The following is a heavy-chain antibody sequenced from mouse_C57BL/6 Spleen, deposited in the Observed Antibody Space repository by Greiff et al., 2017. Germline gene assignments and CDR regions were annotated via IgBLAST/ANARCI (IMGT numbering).Heavy chain of an antibody. Sequence: QVQLQQSGAELVRPGTSVKVSCKASGYAFTNYLIEWVKQRPGQGLEWIGVINPGSGGTNYNEKFKGKATLTADKTTSTAYMQLSSLTSEDSAVYFCARYDGYDDYTMDYWGQGTSVTVSS. V-gene: IGHV1-54*01. J-gene: IGHJ4*01. CDR2: INPGSGGT. CDR1: GYAFTNYL. D-gene: IGHD2-3*01. CDR3: ARYDGYDDYTMDY.